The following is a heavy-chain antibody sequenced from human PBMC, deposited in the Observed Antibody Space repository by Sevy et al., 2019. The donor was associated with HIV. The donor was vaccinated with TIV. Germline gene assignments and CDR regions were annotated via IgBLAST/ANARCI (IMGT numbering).Heavy chain of an antibody. D-gene: IGHD2-8*01. V-gene: IGHV3-23*01. Sequence: GGSLRLSCAASGFTFAKYSMSWVRQAPGKGLEWVSTFSFGCGRINYADSVKGRFTISRDDSKNTRFLQMNSLRAEDTATDYCSREGCTQPHDYWGQGTLVTVSS. CDR3: SREGCTQPHDY. CDR2: FSFGCGRI. CDR1: GFTFAKYS. J-gene: IGHJ4*02.